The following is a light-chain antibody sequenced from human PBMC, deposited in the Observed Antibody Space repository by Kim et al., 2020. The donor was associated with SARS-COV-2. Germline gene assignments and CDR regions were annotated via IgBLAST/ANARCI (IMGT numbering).Light chain of an antibody. CDR2: DAS. Sequence: LSVSPGERAPLSRRASQSVSSNLAWYQQKPGQRPRVLIYDASTRVRGIPARFSGSGSGTEFTLTIDSLQSEDFAIYYCQQYKDWYTFGQGTKLEI. J-gene: IGKJ2*01. V-gene: IGKV3-15*01. CDR1: QSVSSN. CDR3: QQYKDWYT.